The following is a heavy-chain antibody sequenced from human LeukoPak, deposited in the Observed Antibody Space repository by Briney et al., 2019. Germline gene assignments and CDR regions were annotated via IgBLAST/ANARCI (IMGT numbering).Heavy chain of an antibody. CDR3: TTDLRGEFPTTGD. CDR2: IKSNTDGGKT. Sequence: GGALTLSCPTSGFTFSNALMSWLRQAPGKGLEWVGRIKSNTDGGKTDYAAPVKGRFTISRDDSKNTLYLQMNSLKPEDTAVYSCTTDLRGEFPTTGDGGQGSLVTVSS. V-gene: IGHV3-15*01. CDR1: GFTFSNAL. J-gene: IGHJ4*02. D-gene: IGHD3-10*01.